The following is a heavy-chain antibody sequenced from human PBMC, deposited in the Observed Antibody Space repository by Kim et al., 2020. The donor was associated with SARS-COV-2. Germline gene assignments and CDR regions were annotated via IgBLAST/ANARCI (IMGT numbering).Heavy chain of an antibody. V-gene: IGHV7-4-1*02. Sequence: AQGFTGRFVFSLDTSVSTAYLQISSLKAEDTAVFYCARDVTDYGDFFFDYWGQGTLVTVSS. D-gene: IGHD4-17*01. J-gene: IGHJ4*02. CDR3: ARDVTDYGDFFFDY.